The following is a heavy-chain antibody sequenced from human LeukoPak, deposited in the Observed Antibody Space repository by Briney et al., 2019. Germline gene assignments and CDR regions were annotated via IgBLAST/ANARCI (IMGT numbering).Heavy chain of an antibody. CDR1: GFTFSSYA. J-gene: IGHJ4*02. D-gene: IGHD6-13*01. Sequence: PGGSLRLSCSASGFTFSSYAMHWVRQTPGKGLEYVSTITGRGGSTYYADSVKGRFTISRDNSKNSLYLHMSSLRAEDTAVFYCVKQGKIAATVTDYWGQGTLVTVSS. V-gene: IGHV3-64D*06. CDR2: ITGRGGST. CDR3: VKQGKIAATVTDY.